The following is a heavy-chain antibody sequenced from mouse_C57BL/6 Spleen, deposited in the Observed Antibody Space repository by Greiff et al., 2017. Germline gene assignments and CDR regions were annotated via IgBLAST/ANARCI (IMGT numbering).Heavy chain of an antibody. CDR2: ISYDGSN. CDR3: ARDGGRGYAMDY. Sequence: EESGPGLVQPSQSLSLTCSVTGYSITSGYYWNWIRQFPGNKLEWMGYISYDGSNNYNPSLKNRISITRDTSKNQFFLKLNSVTTEDTATYYCARDGGRGYAMDYWGQGTSVTVSS. V-gene: IGHV3-6*01. J-gene: IGHJ4*01. CDR1: GYSITSGYY.